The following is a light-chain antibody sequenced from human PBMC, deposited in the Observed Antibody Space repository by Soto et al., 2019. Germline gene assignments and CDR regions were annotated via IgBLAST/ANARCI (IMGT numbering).Light chain of an antibody. J-gene: IGLJ1*01. V-gene: IGLV1-44*01. CDR1: SSNIGGNS. CDR3: SSYTTSYFYV. Sequence: QSMLTQPPSASGTPGQRVTISCSGSSSNIGGNSVNWYQHLPGAAPRLLIYDNNRRPSGVPDRFSGSKSGTSSSLAISGLQSQDEADYYCSSYTTSYFYVFGPGTKVTVL. CDR2: DNN.